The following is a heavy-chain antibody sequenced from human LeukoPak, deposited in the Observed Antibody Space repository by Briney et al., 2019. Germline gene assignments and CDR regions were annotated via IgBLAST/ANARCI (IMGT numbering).Heavy chain of an antibody. V-gene: IGHV1-2*02. CDR1: GYTFTGYY. Sequence: GASVKVSCKASGYTFTGYYMHWVRQAPGQGLEWMGWINPNSGGTNYAQKFQGRVTMTRDTSISTAYMELSRLRSDDTAVYYCARLRVVAGLRYYYYYGMDVWGQGTTVTVSS. J-gene: IGHJ6*02. CDR2: INPNSGGT. CDR3: ARLRVVAGLRYYYYYGMDV. D-gene: IGHD2-15*01.